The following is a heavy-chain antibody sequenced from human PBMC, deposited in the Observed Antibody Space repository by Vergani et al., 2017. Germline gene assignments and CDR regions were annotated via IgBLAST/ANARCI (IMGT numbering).Heavy chain of an antibody. CDR1: GFIFISYG. J-gene: IGHJ4*02. Sequence: QVQLVESGGGVFQPGRSLRLSCVVSGFIFISYGMHWVRQAPGKGLEWVAVIWFDGNNKYYADSVKGRFTVSRDNSKNTLFLQLNSLRVEDTSVSSCARDYSDYGVDYWGQGTLVTVSP. D-gene: IGHD4-11*01. V-gene: IGHV3-33*01. CDR3: ARDYSDYGVDY. CDR2: IWFDGNNK.